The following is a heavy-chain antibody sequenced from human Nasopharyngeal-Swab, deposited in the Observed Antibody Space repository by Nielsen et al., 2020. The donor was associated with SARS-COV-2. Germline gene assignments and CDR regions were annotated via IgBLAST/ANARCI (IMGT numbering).Heavy chain of an antibody. CDR3: VRDTIHDYESDAFNI. CDR2: IQQQGIYG. Sequence: GGSLRLSCAASGLSLSTYWMSWVRQAPGKGLEWVANIQQQGIYGNYVDSVKGRFTISRDNAKNSVFLQMNNPRAEDTAVYYCVRDTIHDYESDAFNIWGQGTLVTVSS. D-gene: IGHD4/OR15-4a*01. V-gene: IGHV3-7*03. CDR1: GLSLSTYW. J-gene: IGHJ3*02.